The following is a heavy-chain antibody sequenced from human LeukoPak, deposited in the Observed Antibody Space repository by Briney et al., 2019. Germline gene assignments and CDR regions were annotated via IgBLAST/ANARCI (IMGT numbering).Heavy chain of an antibody. CDR3: AVHLTAAHYGSGSYYSSPGAFDI. CDR2: IIPIFGTA. D-gene: IGHD3-10*01. Sequence: GSSVKVSRKASGGTFSSYAISWVRQAPGQGLEWMGGIIPIFGTANYAQKFQGRVTITADESTSTAYMELSSLRSEDTAVYYCAVHLTAAHYGSGSYYSSPGAFDIWGQGTMVTVSS. V-gene: IGHV1-69*01. CDR1: GGTFSSYA. J-gene: IGHJ3*02.